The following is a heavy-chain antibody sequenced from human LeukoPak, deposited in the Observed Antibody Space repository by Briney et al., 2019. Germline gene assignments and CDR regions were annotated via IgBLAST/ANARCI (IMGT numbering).Heavy chain of an antibody. CDR3: ARMHYDILTGPFQFDY. CDR1: GYTFTGYY. D-gene: IGHD3-9*01. J-gene: IGHJ4*02. V-gene: IGHV1-2*02. Sequence: ASVKVSCKASGYTFTGYYMHWVRQAPGQGLEWMGWINPNSGGTNYAQKFQGRVTMTRDTSISTAYMELSRLGSDDAAVYYCARMHYDILTGPFQFDYWGQGTLVTVSS. CDR2: INPNSGGT.